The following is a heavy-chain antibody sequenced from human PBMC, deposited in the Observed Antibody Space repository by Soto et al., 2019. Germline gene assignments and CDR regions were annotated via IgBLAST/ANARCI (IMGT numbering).Heavy chain of an antibody. V-gene: IGHV1-18*01. Sequence: QVQLVQSGAEVKKPGASVKVSCKASGYTFASYAISWMRQAPGQGLEWMGWISAYNGNTNYAQKLQGRVTMTTDTSTSPAYMQLRRLRSDDPAVYFCARDPPPPDYWGQGTLVTVSS. CDR1: GYTFASYA. CDR3: ARDPPPPDY. CDR2: ISAYNGNT. J-gene: IGHJ4*02.